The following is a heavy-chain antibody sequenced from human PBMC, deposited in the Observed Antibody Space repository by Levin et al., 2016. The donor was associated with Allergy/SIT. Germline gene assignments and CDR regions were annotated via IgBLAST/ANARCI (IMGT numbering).Heavy chain of an antibody. CDR3: ARRDNWNYAAEAFDM. CDR1: GYTFTTYD. Sequence: ASVKVSCKASGYTFTTYDIHWVRQATGQGLQWMGWMSPNSGNTGYAQKFQGRVTMTRNTSIGTAYMELSSLRSEDTAVYFCARRDNWNYAAEAFDMWGQGTMVTVSS. V-gene: IGHV1-8*01. D-gene: IGHD1-7*01. CDR2: MSPNSGNT. J-gene: IGHJ3*02.